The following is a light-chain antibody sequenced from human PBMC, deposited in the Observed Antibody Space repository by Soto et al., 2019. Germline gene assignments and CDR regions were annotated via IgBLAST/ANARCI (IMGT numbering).Light chain of an antibody. CDR3: QQYGTSPPLT. CDR1: QSVSSNF. Sequence: EIVLTQSPGTLSLSPGERATLSCRASQSVSSNFLAWYQQKPGQAPRLLIYGASSRATVIPDRFSGSGSATDFTLTISRLEPEDFAVYYCQQYGTSPPLTFGGGTKVEIK. J-gene: IGKJ4*01. V-gene: IGKV3-20*01. CDR2: GAS.